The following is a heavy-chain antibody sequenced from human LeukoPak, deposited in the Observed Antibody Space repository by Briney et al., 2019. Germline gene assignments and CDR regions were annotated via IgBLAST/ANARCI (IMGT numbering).Heavy chain of an antibody. D-gene: IGHD5-12*01. V-gene: IGHV3-73*01. CDR2: IRSKANSYAT. CDR3: TRGFGGYDYYYYYYMDV. J-gene: IGHJ6*03. CDR1: GFTFSGSA. Sequence: GGSLRLSCAASGFTFSGSAMHWVRQASGKGLEWVGRIRSKANSYATAYAASVKGRFTISRDESKNTAYLQMNSLKTEDTAVYYCTRGFGGYDYYYYYYMDVWGKGTTVTVSS.